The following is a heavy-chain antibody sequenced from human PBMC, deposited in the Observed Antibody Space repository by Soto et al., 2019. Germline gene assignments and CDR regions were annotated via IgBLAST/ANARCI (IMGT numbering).Heavy chain of an antibody. Sequence: ASETLSLTCTVSGGSISSYYWSWIRQPPGKGLEWIGYIYYSGSTNYNPSLRSRVTISVDTSKNQFSLKLSSVTAADTAVYYCAVAVYGSGSYYFDYWGQGTLVTVSS. CDR1: GGSISSYY. CDR3: AVAVYGSGSYYFDY. CDR2: IYYSGST. J-gene: IGHJ4*02. V-gene: IGHV4-59*01. D-gene: IGHD3-10*01.